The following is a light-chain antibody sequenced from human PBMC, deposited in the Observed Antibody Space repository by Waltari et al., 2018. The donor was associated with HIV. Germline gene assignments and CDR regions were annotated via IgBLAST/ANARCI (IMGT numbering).Light chain of an antibody. CDR3: SSYTSTSTGV. CDR1: SSAVGGYKY. CDR2: EVS. Sequence: QSALTQPASVYGSPGQSITISCTGTSSAVGGYKYVSWYQPHPGKAPKFMIYEVSNRPSGVSKRFSGSKSGNTASLTISGLQAEDEADYYCSSYTSTSTGVFGTGTKVTVL. V-gene: IGLV2-14*01. J-gene: IGLJ1*01.